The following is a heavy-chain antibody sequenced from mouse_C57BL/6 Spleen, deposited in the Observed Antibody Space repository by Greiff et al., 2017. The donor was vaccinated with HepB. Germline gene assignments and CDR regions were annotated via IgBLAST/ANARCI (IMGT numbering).Heavy chain of an antibody. V-gene: IGHV14-4*01. D-gene: IGHD1-1*01. CDR1: GFNIKDDY. Sequence: EVQLVESGAELVRPGASVKLSCTASGFNIKDDYMHWVKQRPEQGLEWIGWIDPENGDTEYASKFQGKATITADTSSNTAYLQLSSLTSEDTAVYYCTTHGSSLYYYAMDYWGQGTSVTVSS. CDR3: TTHGSSLYYYAMDY. J-gene: IGHJ4*01. CDR2: IDPENGDT.